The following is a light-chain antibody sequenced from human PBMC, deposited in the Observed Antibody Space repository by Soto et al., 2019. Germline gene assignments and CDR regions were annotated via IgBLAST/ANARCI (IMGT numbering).Light chain of an antibody. Sequence: HSVLTPPPSASATPWRMGTISGSWSRANSGSKTVNWYQQLPGTAPRLLIYSNHQRPSGVPDRFSGSKSGTSASLAISVLQSEDEADYYSSAWDDSLNGYVFGPGTKVTV. V-gene: IGLV1-44*01. CDR3: SAWDDSLNGYV. J-gene: IGLJ1*01. CDR2: SNH. CDR1: RANSGSKT.